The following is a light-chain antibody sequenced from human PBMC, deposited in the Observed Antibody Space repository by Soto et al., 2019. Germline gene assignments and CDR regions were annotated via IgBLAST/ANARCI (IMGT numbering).Light chain of an antibody. J-gene: IGKJ2*01. CDR2: KAS. CDR3: RHYNTYSPPYT. V-gene: IGKV1-5*03. Sequence: DIQMTQSPSTLSASVGDRVTFTCRASQSISYWLAWYQQKPGKAPNLLIYKASSLESGVPSRFSGSGSGTEFTLTITSLQPDDFATYYCRHYNTYSPPYTFGQGTKLEIK. CDR1: QSISYW.